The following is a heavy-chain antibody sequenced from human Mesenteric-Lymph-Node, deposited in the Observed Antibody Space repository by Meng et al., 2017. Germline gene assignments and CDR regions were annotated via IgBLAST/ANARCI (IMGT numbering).Heavy chain of an antibody. V-gene: IGHV3-74*02. CDR1: GFTFSSYA. CDR3: ARGYRDY. CDR2: INVDGSAT. Sequence: VHLVESGGGLVQPGGSLRLSCAASGFTFSSYAMSWVRQAPGKGLVWLSQINVDGSATSYADSVKGRFTISRDNAKNTLYLQMNSLRVEDTAVYYCARGYRDYWSQGTLVTVSS. D-gene: IGHD6-13*01. J-gene: IGHJ4*02.